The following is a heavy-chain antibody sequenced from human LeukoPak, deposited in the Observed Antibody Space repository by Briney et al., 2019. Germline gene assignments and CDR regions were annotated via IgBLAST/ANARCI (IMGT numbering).Heavy chain of an antibody. V-gene: IGHV6-1*01. J-gene: IGHJ5*02. Sequence: SQTLSLTCAISGDSVSSNSAIWNWIRQSPSRGFEWLGRTYYRSKWYIDYGASVKSRITINADTSKNQFSLQLNSVTPEDTAVYYCARGYYASGFNPWGQGTLVTVSS. D-gene: IGHD3-10*01. CDR1: GDSVSSNSAI. CDR3: ARGYYASGFNP. CDR2: TYYRSKWYI.